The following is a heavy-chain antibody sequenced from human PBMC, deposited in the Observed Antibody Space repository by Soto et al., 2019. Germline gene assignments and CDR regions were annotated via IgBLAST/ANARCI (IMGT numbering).Heavy chain of an antibody. CDR2: INHSGST. Sequence: SETLSLTCAVYGGSFSGYYWSWIRQPPGKGLEWIGEINHSGSTNYNPSLKSRVTISVDTSKNQFSLKLSSVTAADTAVYYCARGDIVVGPAAIYYYYYGMDVWGQGTTVTVSS. J-gene: IGHJ6*02. CDR1: GGSFSGYY. V-gene: IGHV4-34*01. D-gene: IGHD2-2*01. CDR3: ARGDIVVGPAAIYYYYYGMDV.